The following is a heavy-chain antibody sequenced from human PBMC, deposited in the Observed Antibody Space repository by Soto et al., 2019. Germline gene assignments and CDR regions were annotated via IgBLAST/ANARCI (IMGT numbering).Heavy chain of an antibody. V-gene: IGHV4-59*01. CDR1: GDSINNYY. Sequence: LSLTCTVSGDSINNYYWTWIRQPPGKGLEWIGYIYDSGSTSYNPSLKSRLTISVDTSKNQFSLKLKSVTAADTAVYYCARGTKYYSKAMDVSCPATTVTVSS. CDR3: ARGTKYYSKAMDV. J-gene: IGHJ6*02. CDR2: IYDSGST.